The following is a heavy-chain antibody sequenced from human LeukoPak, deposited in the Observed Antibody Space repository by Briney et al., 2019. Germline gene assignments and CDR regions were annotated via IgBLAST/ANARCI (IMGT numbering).Heavy chain of an antibody. CDR1: RFTFSSYS. D-gene: IGHD2-15*01. J-gene: IGHJ4*02. CDR2: IRSKADGGTP. V-gene: IGHV3-15*07. CDR3: TPRSPARYCSDGACYSSADY. Sequence: GGSLRLSCAGSRFTFSSYSMNWVRQAPGKGLEWVGHIRSKADGGTPDYIAPVKGRFTISRDDSKDTLYLQMNSLNTEDTAMYYCTPRSPARYCSDGACYSSADYWGQGTLVTVSS.